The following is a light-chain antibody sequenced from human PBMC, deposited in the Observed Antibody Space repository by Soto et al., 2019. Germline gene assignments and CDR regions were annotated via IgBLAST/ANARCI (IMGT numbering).Light chain of an antibody. CDR1: QSLTTN. V-gene: IGKV3-15*01. Sequence: EVVMTQSPGTLSVSPGERAILSCRASQSLTTNLAWYQQKPGQAPRLLIHDASTRATGIPARFSGSGSGTEFTLTISSLQSEDFAVYYCQQYNNWPRTFGQGTKVDI. J-gene: IGKJ1*01. CDR3: QQYNNWPRT. CDR2: DAS.